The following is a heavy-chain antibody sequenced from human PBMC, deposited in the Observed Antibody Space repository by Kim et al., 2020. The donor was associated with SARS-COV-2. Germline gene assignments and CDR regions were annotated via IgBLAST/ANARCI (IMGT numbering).Heavy chain of an antibody. J-gene: IGHJ4*02. Sequence: GGSLRLSCAASGFTFSSYSMNWVRQAPGKGLEWVSYSSSSSSTIYYADSVKGRFTISRDNAKNSLYLQMNSLRDEDTAVYYCARDYIYSSSPNFDYWGQGTLVTVST. CDR2: SSSSSSTI. CDR3: ARDYIYSSSPNFDY. CDR1: GFTFSSYS. D-gene: IGHD6-6*01. V-gene: IGHV3-48*02.